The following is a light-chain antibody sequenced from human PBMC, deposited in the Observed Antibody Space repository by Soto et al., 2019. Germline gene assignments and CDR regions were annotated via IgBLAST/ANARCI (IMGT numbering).Light chain of an antibody. CDR2: GNS. Sequence: QSVLTQPPSVSGAPGQRVTISCTGSSSNIGAGYDVQWYQQLPGAAPKLLIFGNSNRPSGVPDRFFGSRSGTSASLAITGLQAEDEADYFCQSYDISLSVSVIFGGGTQLTVL. V-gene: IGLV1-40*01. J-gene: IGLJ2*01. CDR1: SSNIGAGYD. CDR3: QSYDISLSVSVI.